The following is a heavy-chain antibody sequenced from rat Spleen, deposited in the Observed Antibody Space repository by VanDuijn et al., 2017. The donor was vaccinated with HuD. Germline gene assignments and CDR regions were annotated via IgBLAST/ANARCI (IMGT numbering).Heavy chain of an antibody. CDR3: TGPFDY. V-gene: IGHV5-7*01. J-gene: IGHJ2*01. CDR1: GFTFSDHN. Sequence: EVQLVESGGGLVQPGGSLRLSCAASGFTFSDHNMAWVRQAPKKGLQWVATVSYDDSRTYYRDSVKGRFTISRDNAKSTLYLQMNSLRSEDTATYYCTGPFDYWGQGVMVTVSS. CDR2: VSYDDSRT.